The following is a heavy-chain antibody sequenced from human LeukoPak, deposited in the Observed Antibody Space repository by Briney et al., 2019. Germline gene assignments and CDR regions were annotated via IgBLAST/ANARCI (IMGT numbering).Heavy chain of an antibody. CDR1: VFSFSTYS. V-gene: IGHV3-23*01. J-gene: IGHJ4*02. CDR2: ISGSGGST. D-gene: IGHD3-10*01. Sequence: GGSLRLSCVAYVFSFSTYSMSWVRQAPGKGLEGVSAISGSGGSTYYADSVKGRFTISRDNSKNTLYLQMNSLRAEDTAVYYCAKDRGLRHYDYWGQGTLVTVSS. CDR3: AKDRGLRHYDY.